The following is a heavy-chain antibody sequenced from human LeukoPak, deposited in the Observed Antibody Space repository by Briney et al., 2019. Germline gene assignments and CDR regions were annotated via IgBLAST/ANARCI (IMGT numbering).Heavy chain of an antibody. CDR2: ISGSGGST. J-gene: IGHJ4*02. CDR3: AKGVAAAGIFDY. D-gene: IGHD6-13*01. CDR1: GFTFSSYA. V-gene: IGHV3-23*01. Sequence: PGGSLRLSCAAPGFTFSSYAMSWVRQAPGKGLEWVSAISGSGGSTYYADSVKGRFTISRDNSKNTLYLQMNSLRAEDTAVYYCAKGVAAAGIFDYWGQGTLVTVSS.